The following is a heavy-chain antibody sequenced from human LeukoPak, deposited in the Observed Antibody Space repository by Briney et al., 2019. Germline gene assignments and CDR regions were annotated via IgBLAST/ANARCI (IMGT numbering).Heavy chain of an antibody. D-gene: IGHD6-19*01. V-gene: IGHV4-61*01. CDR3: ARDKRLAVAGV. CDR2: MFYSGST. J-gene: IGHJ4*02. Sequence: SSETLSLTCTVSGGSVSSDSYYWSWIRQPPGKGLEWIGYMFYSGSTNYNPSLKSRVTISIDTSKKKFSLKMSSVTAADTAVYYCARDKRLAVAGVWGQGTLVTVSS. CDR1: GGSVSSDSYY.